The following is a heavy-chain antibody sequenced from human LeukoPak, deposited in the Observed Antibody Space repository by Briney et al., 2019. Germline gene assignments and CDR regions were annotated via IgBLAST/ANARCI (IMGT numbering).Heavy chain of an antibody. CDR2: ISYDGSNK. CDR1: GFTFSSYA. D-gene: IGHD6-6*01. CDR3: ARGALSSIAAYYYYYYYMDV. J-gene: IGHJ6*03. Sequence: GGSLRLSCAASGFTFSSYAMHRVRQAPGKGLEWVAVISYDGSNKYYADSVKGRFTISRDNSKNTLYLQMNSLRAEDTAVYYCARGALSSIAAYYYYYYYMDVWGKGTTVTVSS. V-gene: IGHV3-30*04.